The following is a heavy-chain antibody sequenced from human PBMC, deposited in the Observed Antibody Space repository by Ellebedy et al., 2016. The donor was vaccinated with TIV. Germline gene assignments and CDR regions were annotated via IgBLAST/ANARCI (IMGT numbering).Heavy chain of an antibody. CDR1: GYTFTSYD. CDR3: GRTASSSGYSYFDY. D-gene: IGHD3-22*01. CDR2: ISTYNGNT. Sequence: ASVKVSXXASGYTFTSYDITWVRQAPGQGLECMGWISTYNGNTNYAQQLQGRVTMTTDTSTSTAYMELRSLRSDDTAVYYCGRTASSSGYSYFDYWGQGTLVTVSS. V-gene: IGHV1-18*01. J-gene: IGHJ4*02.